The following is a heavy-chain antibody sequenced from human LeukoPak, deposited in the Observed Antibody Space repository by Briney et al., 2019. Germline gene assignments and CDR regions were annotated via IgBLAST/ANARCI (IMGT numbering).Heavy chain of an antibody. CDR3: ASSIYCSGGSCYSDYYYMDV. V-gene: IGHV4-39*01. D-gene: IGHD2-15*01. CDR2: IYYSGST. CDR1: GFTFSSYG. J-gene: IGHJ6*03. Sequence: GSLRLSCTASGFTFSSYGMSWIRQPPGKGLEWIGSIYYSGSTYYNPSLKSRVTISVDTSKNQFSLKLSSVTAADTAVYYCASSIYCSGGSCYSDYYYMDVWGKGTTVTISS.